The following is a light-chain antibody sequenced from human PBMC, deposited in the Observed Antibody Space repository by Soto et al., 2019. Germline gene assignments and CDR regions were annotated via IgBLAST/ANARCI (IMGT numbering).Light chain of an antibody. Sequence: DIQMTQSPSSVSASVGDRVTITCRASQGISNCLAWYQQKPGKAPQLLIYSASTIQSGVPSRFSGSGSGTDFTLTISSRQPEDFATYYCQQCNSFPITFGQGTRLEIK. CDR1: QGISNC. J-gene: IGKJ5*01. CDR2: SAS. V-gene: IGKV1-12*01. CDR3: QQCNSFPIT.